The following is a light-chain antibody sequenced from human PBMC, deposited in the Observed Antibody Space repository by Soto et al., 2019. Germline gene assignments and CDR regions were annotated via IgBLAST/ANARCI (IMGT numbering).Light chain of an antibody. Sequence: DIQMTQSPSSLSASVGDRVTITCRASQSISSYLNWYQQKPGKAPKLLIYAASTLQSGVPSRFSGSGSGTTFTLPIISLQPEDFVTYYCQQSYSTHGFTFGAGTKVDIK. V-gene: IGKV1-39*01. CDR1: QSISSY. CDR2: AAS. J-gene: IGKJ3*01. CDR3: QQSYSTHGFT.